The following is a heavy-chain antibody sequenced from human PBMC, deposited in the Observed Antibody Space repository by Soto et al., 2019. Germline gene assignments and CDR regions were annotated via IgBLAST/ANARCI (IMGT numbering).Heavy chain of an antibody. J-gene: IGHJ4*02. V-gene: IGHV1-8*01. CDR3: GRRARMGTKLRLPFDY. CDR2: VNPKSGNT. D-gene: IGHD5-18*01. Sequence: QVQLVQSGAEVKWPGTSVKVSCEGSGFTFSDYDINWVRQAPGQGLEWMGWVNPKSGNTGYAQEFQGRVTMTRVFLISSVYAELSSLPSEGPAVYYCGRRARMGTKLRLPFDYWVQGCLVYVSS. CDR1: GFTFSDYD.